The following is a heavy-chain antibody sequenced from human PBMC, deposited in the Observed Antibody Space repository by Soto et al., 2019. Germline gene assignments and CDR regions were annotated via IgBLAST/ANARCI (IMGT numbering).Heavy chain of an antibody. CDR3: ARLGSGMDV. CDR2: IFPADSDT. D-gene: IGHD3-10*01. CDR1: GYTFTTSW. Sequence: PGESLKISCKGSGYTFTTSWIAWVRQMPGKGLEWMGIIFPADSDTRYSPSFQGQVTISVDKSITTAYLQWSSLKASDTAMYYCARLGSGMDVWGQGTTVTVSS. J-gene: IGHJ6*02. V-gene: IGHV5-51*01.